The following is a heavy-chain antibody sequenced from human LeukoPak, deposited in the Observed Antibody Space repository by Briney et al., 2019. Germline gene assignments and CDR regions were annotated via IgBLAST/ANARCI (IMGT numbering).Heavy chain of an antibody. D-gene: IGHD2-15*01. V-gene: IGHV1-2*02. CDR1: GYTFSYYD. J-gene: IGHJ4*02. CDR2: MNPDSGGT. Sequence: ASVKVSCKASGYTFSYYDINWVRQASGQGLEWMGWMNPDSGGTNYAQKFQGRVTMTRDTSISTAYMELSRLRSDDTAVYYCARVKGYSSSFDYWGQGTLVTVSS. CDR3: ARVKGYSSSFDY.